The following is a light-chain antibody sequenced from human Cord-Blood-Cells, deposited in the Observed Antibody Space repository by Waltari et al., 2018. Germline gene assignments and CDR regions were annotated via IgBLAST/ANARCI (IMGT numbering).Light chain of an antibody. CDR2: GNS. CDR3: QSYDSSLSGSWV. V-gene: IGLV1-40*01. CDR1: SSNIGAGSD. Sequence: QSVLTQPPSVSGAPGQRVTISCPGSSSNIGAGSDVHRYQHLPGTAPKLLIYGNSNRPSGVPDRFSGSKSGTSASLAITGLQAEDEADYYCQSYDSSLSGSWVFGGGTKLTVL. J-gene: IGLJ3*02.